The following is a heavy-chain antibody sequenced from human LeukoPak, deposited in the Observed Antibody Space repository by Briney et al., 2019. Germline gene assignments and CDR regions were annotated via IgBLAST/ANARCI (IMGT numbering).Heavy chain of an antibody. CDR1: NFSITSNYY. D-gene: IGHD3-22*01. Sequence: SETLSLTCTVSNFSITSNYYWVWIRQPPGKRLEWIGSIYHAGATFYNPSLQSRVTISLDTSNNQFSLKLSSVTAADTAVYYCARRLEVVISHDAFDIWGQGTMVTVSS. V-gene: IGHV4-38-2*02. CDR2: IYHAGAT. J-gene: IGHJ3*02. CDR3: ARRLEVVISHDAFDI.